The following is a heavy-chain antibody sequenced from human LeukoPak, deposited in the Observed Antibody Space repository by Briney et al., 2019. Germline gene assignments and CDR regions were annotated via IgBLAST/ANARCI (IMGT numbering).Heavy chain of an antibody. CDR3: ARTEGYCSGGSCYSGWFDP. CDR2: IYHSGST. Sequence: SQTLSLTCAVSGGSISSGGYSWSWIRQPPGKGLEWIGYIYHSGSTYYNPSLKSRVTISVDRSKNQFSLKLSPVTAADTAVYYCARTEGYCSGGSCYSGWFDPWGQGTLVTVSS. J-gene: IGHJ5*02. CDR1: GGSISSGGYS. D-gene: IGHD2-15*01. V-gene: IGHV4-30-2*01.